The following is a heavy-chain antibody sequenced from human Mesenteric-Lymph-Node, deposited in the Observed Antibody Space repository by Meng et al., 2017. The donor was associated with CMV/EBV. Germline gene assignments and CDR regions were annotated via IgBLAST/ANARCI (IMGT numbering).Heavy chain of an antibody. D-gene: IGHD2-2*03. Sequence: FTFSNFWMHWVRQAPGKGLVWVSHINSDGSTTSYADSVKGRFTISRDNAKNTLYLQMNSLRAEDTAVYYCTRAPDGYCSSTRCQFDYWGQGTLVTVSS. CDR2: INSDGSTT. CDR1: FTFSNFW. J-gene: IGHJ4*02. CDR3: TRAPDGYCSSTRCQFDY. V-gene: IGHV3-74*01.